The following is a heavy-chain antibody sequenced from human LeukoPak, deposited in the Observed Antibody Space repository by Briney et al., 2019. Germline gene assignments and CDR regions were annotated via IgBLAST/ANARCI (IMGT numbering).Heavy chain of an antibody. V-gene: IGHV1-46*01. CDR3: ARDRSPYYYDSSGYLNWFDP. J-gene: IGHJ5*02. CDR1: GYTFTSYF. D-gene: IGHD3-22*01. CDR2: INPSGGST. Sequence: GASVKVSCKASGYTFTSYFMHWVRQAPGQGLEWMGIINPSGGSTSYAQKFQGRVTLTTETSTSTAYMELRSLRSDDTAVYYCARDRSPYYYDSSGYLNWFDPWGQGTRVTVSS.